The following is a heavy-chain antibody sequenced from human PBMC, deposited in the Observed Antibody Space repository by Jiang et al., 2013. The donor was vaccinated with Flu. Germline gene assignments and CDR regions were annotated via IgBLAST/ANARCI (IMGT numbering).Heavy chain of an antibody. J-gene: IGHJ4*02. Sequence: LLKPSETLSLTCTVSGGSISSSGYYWAWIRQPPGKGLEWIGSIYYSGSTYYNPSLKSRVTISVDTSKNQFSLKLNSVTAADTALYYCARRGLGNYLDYWGQGTLVTVSS. CDR3: ARRGLGNYLDY. CDR2: IYYSGST. CDR1: GGSISSSGYY. V-gene: IGHV4-39*01.